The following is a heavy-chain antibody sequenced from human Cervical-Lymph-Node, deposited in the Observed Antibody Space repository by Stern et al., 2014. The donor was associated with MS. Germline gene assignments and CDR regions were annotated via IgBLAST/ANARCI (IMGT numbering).Heavy chain of an antibody. Sequence: VQLLESGGGVVQPGRSLTLSCAASGVSLSNSGMHWVRQAPGKGLEWVAFMSFVGGNNKDGDSVKGRFSISRDIANNTLFLQMNSLRPEDTAVYYCMGVGDAMHVWGQGTTVIVSS. CDR3: MGVGDAMHV. V-gene: IGHV3-30*03. CDR1: GVSLSNSG. J-gene: IGHJ6*02. CDR2: MSFVGGNN.